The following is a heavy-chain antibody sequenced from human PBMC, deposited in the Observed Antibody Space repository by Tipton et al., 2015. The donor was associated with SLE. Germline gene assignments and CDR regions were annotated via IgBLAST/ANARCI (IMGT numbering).Heavy chain of an antibody. D-gene: IGHD1-14*01. CDR1: GFSFSSYS. V-gene: IGHV3-7*03. J-gene: IGHJ4*02. CDR2: IKKDGSED. Sequence: SLRLSCAASGFSFSSYSMAWIRQAPGSGPEWLANIKKDGSEDFYADSVRGRFTISRDNAKNSLYLQMNSLRVEDTAVYYCAKDGTGVGARLDYWGQGTLVTVSS. CDR3: AKDGTGVGARLDY.